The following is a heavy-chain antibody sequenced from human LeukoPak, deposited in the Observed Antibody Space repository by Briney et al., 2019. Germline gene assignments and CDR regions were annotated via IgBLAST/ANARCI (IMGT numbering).Heavy chain of an antibody. CDR1: GFTFSNYG. CDR3: AKTAYDSGGPLPGLYVFDI. Sequence: PGGSLRLSCVASGFTFSNYGMHWVRQAPGKGLEWVAFIRYDGTNKYYTDSVKGRFTISRDNSKSTLYLQVNSLRPEDTAVYYCAKTAYDSGGPLPGLYVFDIWGQGTMVTVSS. CDR2: IRYDGTNK. D-gene: IGHD3-10*01. J-gene: IGHJ3*02. V-gene: IGHV3-30*02.